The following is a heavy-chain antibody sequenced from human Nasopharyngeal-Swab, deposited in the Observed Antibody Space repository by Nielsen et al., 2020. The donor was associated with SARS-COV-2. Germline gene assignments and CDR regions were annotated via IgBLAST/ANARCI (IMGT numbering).Heavy chain of an antibody. V-gene: IGHV4-61*01. CDR2: VYRSGSA. Sequence: SETLSLTCTVSGDSVSSGSYYWSWIRQSPGKGLEWIGYVYRSGSATYNPSLKSRLTISVDTSKNQFSLRLSSVTAADTAVYFCARDVELSRGSYLASWGQGTLVTVSS. D-gene: IGHD1-26*01. CDR3: ARDVELSRGSYLAS. J-gene: IGHJ4*02. CDR1: GDSVSSGSYY.